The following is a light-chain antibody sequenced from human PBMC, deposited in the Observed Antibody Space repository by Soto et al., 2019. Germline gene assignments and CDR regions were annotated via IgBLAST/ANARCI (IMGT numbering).Light chain of an antibody. V-gene: IGLV2-11*01. Sequence: QSALTQPRSVSGSPGQSVTISCTGTSRDVGTYNYVSWYQHHPGKAPKLMLYDVGKRPSRVPDRFSGSKSGNTAPLTISGLQAEDESDYYCCSYAGSYTLLFGGGTKVTVL. CDR2: DVG. CDR3: CSYAGSYTLL. J-gene: IGLJ2*01. CDR1: SRDVGTYNY.